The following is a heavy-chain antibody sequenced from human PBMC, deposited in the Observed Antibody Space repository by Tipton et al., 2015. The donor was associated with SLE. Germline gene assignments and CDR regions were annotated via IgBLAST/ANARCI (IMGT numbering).Heavy chain of an antibody. CDR2: ISWNSGSI. J-gene: IGHJ4*02. D-gene: IGHD6-19*01. CDR3: AKARQWLVDY. V-gene: IGHV3-9*01. CDR1: GFTFDDYA. Sequence: SLRLSCAASGFTFDDYAMHWVRQAPGKGLEGGSGISWNSGSIGYADSVKGRFTISRDNAKNSLYLQMNSLRAEDTALYYCAKARQWLVDYWGQGTLVTVSS.